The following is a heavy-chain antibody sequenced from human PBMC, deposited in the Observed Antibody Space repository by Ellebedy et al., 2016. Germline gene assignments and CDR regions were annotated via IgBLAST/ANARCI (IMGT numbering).Heavy chain of an antibody. CDR1: NGTLSGSF. V-gene: IGHV4-34*12. CDR2: VFRGGST. J-gene: IGHJ5*02. D-gene: IGHD2-15*01. CDR3: ARAPLVAVSDTGLGYTWFDT. Sequence: SETLSLTCGVYNGTLSGSFWTWIRQPPGKGLEWLGEVFRGGSTNYNPSLETRVTMSIDTSKNQFALKLKSVTAADTAVYYCARAPLVAVSDTGLGYTWFDTWGQGTLVSVSS.